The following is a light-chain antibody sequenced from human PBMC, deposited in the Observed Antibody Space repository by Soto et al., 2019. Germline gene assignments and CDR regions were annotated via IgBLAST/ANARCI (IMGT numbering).Light chain of an antibody. V-gene: IGLV2-14*01. J-gene: IGLJ2*01. CDR1: SSDVGGYIH. Sequence: QSALTQPASVSGSPGQSITISCTGTSSDVGGYIHVSWYQQYPGTAPKLIIYAVTNRPSGVSGRFSGSKSANTASLTISGLQAEDEADYYCSSYTSTSTLEVVFGGGTKLTVL. CDR2: AVT. CDR3: SSYTSTSTLEVV.